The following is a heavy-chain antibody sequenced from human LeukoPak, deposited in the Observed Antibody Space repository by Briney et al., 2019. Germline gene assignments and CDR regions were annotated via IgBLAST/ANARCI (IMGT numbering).Heavy chain of an antibody. D-gene: IGHD2-21*02. CDR1: GGSLSGSY. CDR2: IFYSGNP. V-gene: IGHV4-59*01. CDR3: ARAGTFTAYLH. J-gene: IGHJ4*02. Sequence: SETLSLTCTVSGGSLSGSYWAWIRQPPGKGLEWIGYIFYSGNPNYNPSLKSRISMSVDTSKNQFSLNLNSVTAADTAVYYCARAGTFTAYLHWGQGALVTVSS.